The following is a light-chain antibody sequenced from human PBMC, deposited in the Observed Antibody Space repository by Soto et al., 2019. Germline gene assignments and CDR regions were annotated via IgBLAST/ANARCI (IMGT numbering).Light chain of an antibody. Sequence: EIVLTQSPGTLSLSPGEGATLSCRASQSVYNNYLAWYQQKPGQAPRLLISGASIRATGIPDRFSGSGSGTDVTLTISRLESEDFAVYYCQRYGSSPQHTFVHGTKLEIK. V-gene: IGKV3-20*01. CDR2: GAS. J-gene: IGKJ2*01. CDR1: QSVYNNY. CDR3: QRYGSSPQHT.